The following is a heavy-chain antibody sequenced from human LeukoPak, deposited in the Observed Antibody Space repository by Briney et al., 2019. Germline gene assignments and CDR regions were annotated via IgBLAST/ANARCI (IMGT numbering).Heavy chain of an antibody. J-gene: IGHJ6*03. Sequence: PSETLSLTCTVSGGSISSNSYYWGWIRQPPGKGLEWIGSMYYSGSTYYNPSLKSRVTISVDTSKNQFSLKLSSVTAADTAVYYCARHRGYYYYMDVWGKGTTVTISS. CDR2: MYYSGST. V-gene: IGHV4-39*01. CDR3: ARHRGYYYYMDV. CDR1: GGSISSNSYY.